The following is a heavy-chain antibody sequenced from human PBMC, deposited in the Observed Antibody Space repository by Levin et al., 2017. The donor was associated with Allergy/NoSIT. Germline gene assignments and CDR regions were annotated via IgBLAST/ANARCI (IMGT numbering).Heavy chain of an antibody. CDR1: GFTFSSYG. CDR2: IWYDGSNK. V-gene: IGHV3-33*01. Sequence: PGGSLRLSCAASGFTFSSYGMHWVRQAPGKGLEWVAVIWYDGSNKYSADSVKGRFTISRDNSKNTLYLQMNSLRAEDTAVYYCAREALVRSYFDYWGQGTLVTVSS. CDR3: AREALVRSYFDY. D-gene: IGHD2-2*01. J-gene: IGHJ4*02.